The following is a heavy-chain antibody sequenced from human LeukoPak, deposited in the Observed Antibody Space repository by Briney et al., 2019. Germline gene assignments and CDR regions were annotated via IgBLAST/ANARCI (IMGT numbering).Heavy chain of an antibody. J-gene: IGHJ4*02. D-gene: IGHD3-22*01. CDR2: INPNSGGT. CDR1: GYTFTGYY. CDR3: ARGNYYYDSSGYEFDY. Sequence: ASVKVSCKASGYTFTGYYMHWVRQAPGQGLEWMGWINPNSGGTNYAQKFQGRVTMTRDTSISTAYMELSRLRSDDTAVYYCARGNYYYDSSGYEFDYWGQGTLVTVSS. V-gene: IGHV1-2*02.